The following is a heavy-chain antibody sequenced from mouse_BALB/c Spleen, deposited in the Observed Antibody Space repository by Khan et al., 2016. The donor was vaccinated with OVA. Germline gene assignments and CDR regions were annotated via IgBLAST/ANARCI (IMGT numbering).Heavy chain of an antibody. Sequence: VQLQQSGPELVKPGASVKMSCKASGYTFTNDIIHWVKQKPGQGLEWIGYINPYNDGTKYNEKFKGKATMTSDKSYSTAFMEFSGLTSEDSAIYSCARDYGSSFWFAYWGQGTLVTVSA. CDR3: ARDYGSSFWFAY. V-gene: IGHV1S136*01. CDR2: INPYNDGT. J-gene: IGHJ3*01. D-gene: IGHD1-1*01. CDR1: GYTFTNDI.